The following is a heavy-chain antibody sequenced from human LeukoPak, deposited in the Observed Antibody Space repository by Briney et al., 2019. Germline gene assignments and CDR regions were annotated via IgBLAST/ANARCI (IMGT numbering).Heavy chain of an antibody. CDR2: ISGSGRNT. CDR1: RXTFNNYA. CDR3: VTSTCGGDCYSGFDS. J-gene: IGHJ4*02. Sequence: PGGSLRLSCAASRXTFNNYAMKWVRQAPGKGLEWVSAISGSGRNTYYADSVKGRFTISRDKSINTLYLQMNSLRAEDTAVYYCVTSTCGGDCYSGFDSWGQGTLVTVSS. V-gene: IGHV3-23*01. D-gene: IGHD2-21*02.